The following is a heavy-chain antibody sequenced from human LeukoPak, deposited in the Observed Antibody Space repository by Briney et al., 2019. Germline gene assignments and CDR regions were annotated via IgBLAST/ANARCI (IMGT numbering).Heavy chain of an antibody. D-gene: IGHD2-2*01. CDR1: GGSINSGTDY. CDR2: TFSSGST. V-gene: IGHV4-61*09. J-gene: IGHJ6*03. Sequence: SETLSLTCTVSGGSINSGTDYWSWIRQPAGKGLEWIGHTFSSGSTNYNPSLKSRVTISVDTSKNQFSLSLTSVTAADTAVYYCARGPRGYCSSTSCRSTEYYYYMDVWGKGTTVTVSS. CDR3: ARGPRGYCSSTSCRSTEYYYYMDV.